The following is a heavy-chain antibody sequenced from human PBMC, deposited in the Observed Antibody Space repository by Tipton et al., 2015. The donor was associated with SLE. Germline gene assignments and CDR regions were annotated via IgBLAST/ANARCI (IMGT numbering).Heavy chain of an antibody. V-gene: IGHV3-30*02. CDR2: IQYDGSKT. CDR1: GFTFSMFA. CDR3: ARGYTGDYP. Sequence: SLRLSCVASGFTFSMFAMHWVRQAPGKGLEWVAFIQYDGSKTYYTDSVKGRFTVSRDNSKNTLFLQMDSLRVEDTGVYYCARGYTGDYPWGQGTPVTVSS. D-gene: IGHD3-9*01. J-gene: IGHJ4*02.